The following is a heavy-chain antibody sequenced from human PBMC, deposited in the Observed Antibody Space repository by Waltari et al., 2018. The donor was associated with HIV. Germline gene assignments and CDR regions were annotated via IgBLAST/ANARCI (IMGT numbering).Heavy chain of an antibody. D-gene: IGHD3-3*01. CDR3: ARTYYDLLEGWYFDF. V-gene: IGHV4-38-2*02. CDR2: ISHSGTT. CDR1: DYSITSGYY. Sequence: QVQLQESGPGLVKPSETLSLTCSVSDYSITSGYYWGWIRQAPGRGLEWIGSISHSGTTVYSPSLKSRITLFRNTSKNQFFLKLTSATAADTAVYYCARTYYDLLEGWYFDFWGQGRLVTVSS. J-gene: IGHJ4*02.